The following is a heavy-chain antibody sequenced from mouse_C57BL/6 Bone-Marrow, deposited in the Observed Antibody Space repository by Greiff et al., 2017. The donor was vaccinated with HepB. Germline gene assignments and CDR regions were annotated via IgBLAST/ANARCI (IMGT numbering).Heavy chain of an antibody. CDR2: INPSTGGT. CDR3: AREGTGTAMDY. V-gene: IGHV1-42*01. D-gene: IGHD4-1*01. J-gene: IGHJ4*01. Sequence: EVMLQQSGPELVKPGASVKISCKASGYSFTGYYMNWVKQSPEKSLEWIGEINPSTGGTTYNQKFKAKATLTVDKSSSTAYMQLKSLTSEDSAVYYCAREGTGTAMDYWGQGTSVTVSS. CDR1: GYSFTGYY.